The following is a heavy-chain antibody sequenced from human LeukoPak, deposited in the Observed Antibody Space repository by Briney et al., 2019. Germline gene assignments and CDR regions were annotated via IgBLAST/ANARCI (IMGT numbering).Heavy chain of an antibody. J-gene: IGHJ6*02. CDR2: INPSGGST. CDR1: GYTFNNHY. CDR3: ARGRPHSTMDV. D-gene: IGHD2-21*01. Sequence: ASVKVSCKASGYTFNNHYMYWVRQAPGQGLEWMGVINPSGGSTSYAQKFQGRVTMTRDTSTRTVYMEVNSLRSEDTAVYYCARGRPHSTMDVWGQGTTVTVSS. V-gene: IGHV1-46*02.